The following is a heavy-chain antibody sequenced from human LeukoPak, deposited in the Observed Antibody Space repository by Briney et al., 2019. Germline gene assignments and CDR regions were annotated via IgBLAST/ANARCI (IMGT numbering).Heavy chain of an antibody. V-gene: IGHV3-33*08. Sequence: GRSLRLSCAASGFTFSSNGMHWVRQAPGKGLEWVAVIWYDGSNKYYADSVKGRFTISRDNSKNTLYLQMNSLRDEDTAVYYCARDRGDGSGTYCDYWGRGTLVTVSS. CDR1: GFTFSSNG. J-gene: IGHJ4*02. D-gene: IGHD3-10*01. CDR3: ARDRGDGSGTYCDY. CDR2: IWYDGSNK.